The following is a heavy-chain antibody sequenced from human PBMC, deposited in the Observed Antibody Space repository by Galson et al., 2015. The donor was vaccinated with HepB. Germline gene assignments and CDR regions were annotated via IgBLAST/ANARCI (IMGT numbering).Heavy chain of an antibody. CDR1: GFTFSSYA. CDR2: ISYDGSNK. D-gene: IGHD4-17*01. CDR3: ARDRGGDYDDSSDAFDI. V-gene: IGHV3-30-3*01. J-gene: IGHJ3*02. Sequence: SLRLSCAASGFTFSSYAMHWVRQAPGKGLEWVAVISYDGSNKYYADSVKGRFTISRDNSKNTLYLQMNSLRAEDTAVYYCARDRGGDYDDSSDAFDIWGQGTMVTVSS.